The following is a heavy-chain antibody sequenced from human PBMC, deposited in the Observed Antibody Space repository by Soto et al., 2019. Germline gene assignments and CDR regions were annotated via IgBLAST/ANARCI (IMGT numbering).Heavy chain of an antibody. J-gene: IGHJ6*02. CDR3: ASAISYDFWSGRIYYYDGMDV. D-gene: IGHD3-3*01. CDR1: GYTFTSYG. V-gene: IGHV1-18*01. Sequence: ASVKVSCKASGYTFTSYGISWVRQAPGQGLEWMGWISAYNGNTNYAQKLQGRVTMTTDTSTSTAYMELRSLRSDDTAVYYCASAISYDFWSGRIYYYDGMDVWGQGTTVTVSS. CDR2: ISAYNGNT.